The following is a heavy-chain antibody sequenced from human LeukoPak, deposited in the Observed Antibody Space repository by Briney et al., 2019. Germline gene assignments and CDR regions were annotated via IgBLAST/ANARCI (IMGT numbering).Heavy chain of an antibody. D-gene: IGHD6-6*01. V-gene: IGHV1-2*02. CDR1: GYTFTAYH. CDR2: MNPKNGDT. Sequence: ASVKVSCKTSGYTFTAYHVHWVRQAPGQGLERMGWMNPKNGDTNYAQRFQGRVTMTGDTSINTAYLELTRLTSDDTAVYYCARDETSSSDNAFDIWGQGTMVTVSS. CDR3: ARDETSSSDNAFDI. J-gene: IGHJ3*02.